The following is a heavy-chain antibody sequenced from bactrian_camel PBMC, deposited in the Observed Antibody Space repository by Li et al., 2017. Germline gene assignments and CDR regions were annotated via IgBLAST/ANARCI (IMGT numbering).Heavy chain of an antibody. Sequence: DVQLVESGGGSVEAGGSLRLSCVASGYTGRTGCMGWFRQAPGSKREEVAAIWTTVGDTYHRSSVKGRFTISKDSGKSPLTLQMNSLKPEDTAVYYCAANYGTPVYGERCHLLPIASFRYRGQGTQVTVS. V-gene: IGHV3S59*01. CDR3: AANYGTPVYGERCHLLPIASFRY. CDR1: GYTGRTGC. D-gene: IGHD1*01. CDR2: IWTTVGDT. J-gene: IGHJ6*01.